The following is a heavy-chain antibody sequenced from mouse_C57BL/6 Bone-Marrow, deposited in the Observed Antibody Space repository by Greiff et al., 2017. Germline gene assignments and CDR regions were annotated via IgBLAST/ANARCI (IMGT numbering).Heavy chain of an antibody. D-gene: IGHD2-4*01. V-gene: IGHV10-1*01. CDR1: GFSFNTYA. J-gene: IGHJ1*03. CDR3: VRSFYDFWYFDV. CDR2: IRSKSNNYAT. Sequence: EVQLVESGGGLVQPKGSLTLSCAASGFSFNTYAMNWVRQAPGKGLEWVARIRSKSNNYATYYADSVKDRFTISRDDSESMLYLQMNNLKTEDTAMYYCVRSFYDFWYFDVWGTGTTVTVSS.